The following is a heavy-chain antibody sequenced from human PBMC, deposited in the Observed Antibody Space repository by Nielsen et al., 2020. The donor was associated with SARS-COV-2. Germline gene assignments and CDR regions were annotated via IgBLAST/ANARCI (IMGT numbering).Heavy chain of an antibody. J-gene: IGHJ4*02. CDR2: IYYSGST. D-gene: IGHD6-19*01. CDR3: ARGRDSSGWYGGDYDY. CDR1: GGSISSGGYY. V-gene: IGHV4-31*03. Sequence: SATLSLTCTVSGGSISSGGYYWSWIRQHPGKGLEWIGYIYYSGSTYYNPSLKSRVTISVDTSKNQFSLKLSSVTAADTAVYYCARGRDSSGWYGGDYDYWGQGTLVTVSS.